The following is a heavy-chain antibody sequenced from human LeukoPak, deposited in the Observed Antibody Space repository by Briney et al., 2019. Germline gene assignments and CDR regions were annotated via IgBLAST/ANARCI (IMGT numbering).Heavy chain of an antibody. J-gene: IGHJ4*02. Sequence: GGSRRLSCAALGFSFGVYIMHWFRQARGLGLGWSSLIGWDGSTYYADSVRGRFTISRDNSKNSLYLQMNGLRIEDTAFYYCVKDSLRHSSSWPDYWGQGTLVTVSS. D-gene: IGHD6-13*01. V-gene: IGHV3-43*01. CDR3: VKDSLRHSSSWPDY. CDR1: GFSFGVYI. CDR2: IGWDGST.